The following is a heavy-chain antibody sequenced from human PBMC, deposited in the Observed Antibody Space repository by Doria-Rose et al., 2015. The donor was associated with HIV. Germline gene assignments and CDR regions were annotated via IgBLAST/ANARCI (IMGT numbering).Heavy chain of an antibody. D-gene: IGHD6-13*01. CDR1: GVSLSSPGMG. Sequence: SGPVLVQPTETLTLTCTVSGVSLSSPGMGVSWIRQPPGHALVWHANIFSDDERSYKTSLKSRLTISRGTSKSQVVPTMTDMDPVDTATYYCARIKSSRWYHKYYFDFWGQGTLVIVSA. J-gene: IGHJ4*02. V-gene: IGHV2-26*01. CDR3: ARIKSSRWYHKYYFDF. CDR2: IFSDDER.